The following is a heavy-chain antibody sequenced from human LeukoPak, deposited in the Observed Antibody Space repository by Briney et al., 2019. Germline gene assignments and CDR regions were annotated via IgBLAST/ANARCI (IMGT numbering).Heavy chain of an antibody. Sequence: PGGSLRLSCAASGFTFSSYGMHWVRQAPGEGLELVAVIWYDGSNEYYADSVKGRFTISRDNSKNTLYLQMNSLRAEDTAVYYCAKRGGQWFGDYWGQGTLVTVSS. V-gene: IGHV3-33*06. CDR2: IWYDGSNE. CDR1: GFTFSSYG. D-gene: IGHD3-10*01. J-gene: IGHJ4*02. CDR3: AKRGGQWFGDY.